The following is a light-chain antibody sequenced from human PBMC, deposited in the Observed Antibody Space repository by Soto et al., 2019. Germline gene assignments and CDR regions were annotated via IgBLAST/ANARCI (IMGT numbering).Light chain of an antibody. Sequence: IVVAQSPATLSVSQGGRATLSCRSSQSVSSNLAWYQQKPGQAPRLLIYGASTRATGIPVRFSGSGSGTEFTLTISSLQSEDFAVYYCQQYNNWPPCTFGQGTKVDIK. V-gene: IGKV3-15*01. CDR2: GAS. J-gene: IGKJ1*01. CDR3: QQYNNWPPCT. CDR1: QSVSSN.